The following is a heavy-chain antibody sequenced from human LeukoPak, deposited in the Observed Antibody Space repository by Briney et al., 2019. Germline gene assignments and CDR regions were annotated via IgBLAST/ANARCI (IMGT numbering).Heavy chain of an antibody. CDR1: GGSISSYY. J-gene: IGHJ1*01. V-gene: IGHV4-59*12. CDR3: ARPATVWGSYRYLYFQH. Sequence: SETLSLTCTVSGGSISSYYWSWIRQPPGKGLEWIGYIYYSGSTNYNPSLKSRVTISVDTSKNQFSLKLSSVTAADTAVYYCARPATVWGSYRYLYFQHWGQGTLVTVSS. CDR2: IYYSGST. D-gene: IGHD3-16*02.